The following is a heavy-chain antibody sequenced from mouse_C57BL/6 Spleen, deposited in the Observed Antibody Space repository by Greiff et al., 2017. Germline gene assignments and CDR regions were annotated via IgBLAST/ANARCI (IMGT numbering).Heavy chain of an antibody. D-gene: IGHD1-1*01. CDR2: FHPYNDDT. V-gene: IGHV1-47*01. CDR1: GYTFTTYP. Sequence: QVQLQQSGAELVKPGASVKMSCKASGYTFTTYPIEWMKQNHGKSLEWIGNFHPYNDDTKYNEKFKGKATLTVEKSSSTVDLELSRLTSADSAVDYCARHYYGSSPAWFAYWGQGTLVTVSA. CDR3: ARHYYGSSPAWFAY. J-gene: IGHJ3*01.